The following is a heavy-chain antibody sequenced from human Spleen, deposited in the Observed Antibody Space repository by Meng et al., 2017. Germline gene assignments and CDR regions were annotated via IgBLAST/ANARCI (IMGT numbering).Heavy chain of an antibody. J-gene: IGHJ4*02. V-gene: IGHV1-8*01. CDR1: AYSFTNLD. CDR2: MNPNSGNT. CDR3: ARGGELDS. Sequence: QVQRVQSGAEVKKPAASVQVSCQPSAYSFTNLDINCVRPATGQGLEWMGWMNPNSGNTGYAQKFQGRVTMTRNTSISTAYMELSSLRSEDTAVYYCARGGELDSWGQGTLVTVSS.